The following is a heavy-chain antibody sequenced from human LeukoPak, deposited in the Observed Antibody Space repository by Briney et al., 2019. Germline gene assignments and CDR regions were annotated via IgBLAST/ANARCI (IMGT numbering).Heavy chain of an antibody. CDR2: INPSGGST. Sequence: ASVKVSCEASGYTFTNYYIHWVRQAPGQGLECMGIINPSGGSTSYAQKFQGRVTMTRDMSTSTVYMELSSLRSEDTAVYYCARGGVGATSYVWFDPWGQGTLVTVSS. CDR3: ARGGVGATSYVWFDP. CDR1: GYTFTNYY. J-gene: IGHJ5*02. V-gene: IGHV1-46*01. D-gene: IGHD1-26*01.